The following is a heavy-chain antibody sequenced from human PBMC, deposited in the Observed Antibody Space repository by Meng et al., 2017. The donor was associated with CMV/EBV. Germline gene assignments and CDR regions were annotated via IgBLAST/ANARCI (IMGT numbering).Heavy chain of an antibody. Sequence: GESLTLSCAASGFTFSIYEMNWVRQAPGKVLEWVSYISSSVSTIYYADSVKGRFTIYRDNAKNSLYLQMNSLRAEDTAVYYCARVHITILGVAPDYWGQGTLVTVSS. V-gene: IGHV3-48*03. CDR3: ARVHITILGVAPDY. J-gene: IGHJ4*02. CDR2: ISSSVSTI. D-gene: IGHD3-3*01. CDR1: GFTFSIYE.